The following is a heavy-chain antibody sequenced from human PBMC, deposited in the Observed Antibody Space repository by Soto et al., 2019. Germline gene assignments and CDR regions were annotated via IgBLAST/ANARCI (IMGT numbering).Heavy chain of an antibody. CDR1: GFTFSSYW. J-gene: IGHJ6*03. CDR2: INSDGSST. CDR3: ARGVAARPGHYYYYYMDV. Sequence: GGSLRLSCAASGFTFSSYWMHWVRQAPGKGLVWVSRINSDGSSTSYADSVKGRFTISRDNAKNTLYLQMNSLRAEDTAVYYCARGVAARPGHYYYYYMDVWGKGTTVTVSS. V-gene: IGHV3-74*01. D-gene: IGHD6-6*01.